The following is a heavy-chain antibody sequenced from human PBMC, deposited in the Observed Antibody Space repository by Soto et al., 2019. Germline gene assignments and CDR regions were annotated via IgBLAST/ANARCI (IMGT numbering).Heavy chain of an antibody. Sequence: GGSLRLSCAASGFTFSSYGMHWVRQAPGKGLEWVAVIWYDGSNKYYADSVKGRFTISRDNSKNTLYLQMNSLRAEDTAAYYCARAPGHCSSTSCYGIFDYWGQGTLVTVSS. CDR2: IWYDGSNK. CDR3: ARAPGHCSSTSCYGIFDY. J-gene: IGHJ4*02. D-gene: IGHD2-2*01. V-gene: IGHV3-33*01. CDR1: GFTFSSYG.